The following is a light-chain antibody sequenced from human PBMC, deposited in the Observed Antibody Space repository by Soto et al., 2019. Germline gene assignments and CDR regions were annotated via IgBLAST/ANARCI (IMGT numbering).Light chain of an antibody. V-gene: IGKV3-20*01. CDR1: QTVSDMY. CDR2: AS. J-gene: IGKJ3*01. Sequence: EIVLTQSPGTLSLSPGERATLSCRASQTVSDMYLAWYQQKPGQAPRLLIYASNRATGIPDRFSGSGSGTDFTLAICRLEPEDFAVYYCQHYGTSALFGPGTKVDIK. CDR3: QHYGTSAL.